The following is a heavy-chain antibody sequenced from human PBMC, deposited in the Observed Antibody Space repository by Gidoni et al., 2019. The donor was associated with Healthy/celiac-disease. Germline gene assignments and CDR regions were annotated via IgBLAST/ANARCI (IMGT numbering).Heavy chain of an antibody. CDR3: ASGLSGSYSPFDY. J-gene: IGHJ4*02. CDR2: IYYSGST. V-gene: IGHV4-39*07. D-gene: IGHD1-26*01. Sequence: QLQLQLSGPGLVQPSETLSLTCTVSGGSISSSSYYWGWIRQPPGKGLEWIGSIYYSGSTYYNPSLKSRVTISVDTSKNQFSLKLSSVTAADTAVYYCASGLSGSYSPFDYWGQGTLVTVSS. CDR1: GGSISSSSYY.